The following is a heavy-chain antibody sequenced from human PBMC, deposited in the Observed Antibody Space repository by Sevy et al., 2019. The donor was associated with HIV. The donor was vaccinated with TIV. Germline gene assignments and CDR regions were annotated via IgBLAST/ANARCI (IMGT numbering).Heavy chain of an antibody. CDR2: INPKRGGT. D-gene: IGHD2-21*02. CDR3: ARGGESLPYCGGDCYPDY. Sequence: ASVKVSCKPSGYTFSGYYIHWVRQAPGQGLEWMGWINPKRGGTNYAQKFQGRVPITRDTSISTAYMELSWLRSDDTAVYYCARGGESLPYCGGDCYPDYWGQGTLVTVSS. V-gene: IGHV1-2*02. J-gene: IGHJ4*02. CDR1: GYTFSGYY.